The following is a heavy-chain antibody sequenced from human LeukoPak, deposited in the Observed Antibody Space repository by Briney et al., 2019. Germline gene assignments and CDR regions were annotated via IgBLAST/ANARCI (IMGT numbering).Heavy chain of an antibody. J-gene: IGHJ4*02. Sequence: SETLSLTCSVSGYSVTSYYWSWIRQPPGKGLEWIGYVSSDGTTNYTPSLRSRVIMSADTAKNHISLNLTSLTAADTAIYYCARLDCTGDGCYNHWGRGTLVTV. V-gene: IGHV4-59*08. CDR2: VSSDGTT. D-gene: IGHD2-8*02. CDR3: ARLDCTGDGCYNH. CDR1: GYSVTSYY.